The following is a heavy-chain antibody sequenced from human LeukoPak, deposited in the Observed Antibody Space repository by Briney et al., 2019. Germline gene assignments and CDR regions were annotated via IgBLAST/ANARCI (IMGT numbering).Heavy chain of an antibody. V-gene: IGHV4-59*12. D-gene: IGHD1-26*01. CDR2: IYYSGST. CDR1: GGSISSYY. J-gene: IGHJ4*02. Sequence: SETLSLTCTVSGGSISSYYWSWIRQPPGKGLEWIGYIYYSGSTNYNPSLKSRVTISVDTSKNQFSLKLSSVTAADTAVYYCARGRKSGSYRLDYWGQGTLVTVSS. CDR3: ARGRKSGSYRLDY.